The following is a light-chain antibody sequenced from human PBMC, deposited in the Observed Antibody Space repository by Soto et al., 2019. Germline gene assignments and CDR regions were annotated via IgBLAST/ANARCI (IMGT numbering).Light chain of an antibody. J-gene: IGLJ1*01. Sequence: QPALTQPASVSGSPGQSITISCTGTSSDVGGYNFVPWYQQHPGKAPKLMIYEVTSRPSGVSNRFSGSKSGNTASLTISGLQAEDEADYYCNSYTTISTLVFGTGTKVTVL. CDR1: SSDVGGYNF. V-gene: IGLV2-14*03. CDR3: NSYTTISTLV. CDR2: EVT.